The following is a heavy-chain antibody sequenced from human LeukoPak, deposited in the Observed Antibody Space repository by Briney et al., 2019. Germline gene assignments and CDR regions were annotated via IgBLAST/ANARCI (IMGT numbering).Heavy chain of an antibody. CDR2: ISGSGGST. D-gene: IGHD6-19*01. V-gene: IGHV3-23*01. J-gene: IGHJ4*02. CDR1: GFTFSSYA. Sequence: GGSLRLSCAASGFTFSSYAMSWVRQAPGKGLEWVSAISGSGGSTYYADSVKGRFTISRDNSKNTLYLQMNSLRAEDTAVYYCAKIGAEQWLVPVDYWGQGTLVTVSS. CDR3: AKIGAEQWLVPVDY.